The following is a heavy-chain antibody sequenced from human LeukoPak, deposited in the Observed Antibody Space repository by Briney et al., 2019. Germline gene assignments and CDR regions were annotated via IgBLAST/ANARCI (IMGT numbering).Heavy chain of an antibody. Sequence: GGSLRLSCAASGFTFSSYSMNWVRQAPGKGLEWVSSISSSSSYIYYADSVKGRFTISRDNAKNSLYLQMNSLRAEDTAVYYCARVVAAAGTDNYYFDYWGQGTLVTVSS. CDR2: ISSSSSYI. J-gene: IGHJ4*02. CDR3: ARVVAAAGTDNYYFDY. V-gene: IGHV3-21*04. D-gene: IGHD6-13*01. CDR1: GFTFSSYS.